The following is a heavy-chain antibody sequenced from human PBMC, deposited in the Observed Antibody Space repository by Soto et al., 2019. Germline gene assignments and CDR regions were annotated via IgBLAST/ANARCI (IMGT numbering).Heavy chain of an antibody. CDR2: IYDGGRT. V-gene: IGHV4-30-4*01. CDR1: GGSISTVDYW. D-gene: IGHD7-27*01. J-gene: IGHJ4*02. Sequence: QVQLQESGPGLVKPSQTLSLTCTVSGGSISTVDYWWSLIRQSPDMGLEWIGHIYDGGRTYNNPSLESRVTISVDTSKSQLSLTLSSVSAADTAVYYCARGPSGDKVDSWGQGTLLTVSS. CDR3: ARGPSGDKVDS.